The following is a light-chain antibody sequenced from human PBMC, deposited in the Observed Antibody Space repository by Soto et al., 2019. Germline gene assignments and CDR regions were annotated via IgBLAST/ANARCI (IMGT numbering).Light chain of an antibody. J-gene: IGLJ1*01. Sequence: QSALTQPPSASGSPGQSATISCTGTSSDVGFFNYVSWYQHHPGKVPRFLIYEVDKRPSGVPDRFSGSKSGNTAYLTISGLQVEDEADYFCSSFVDGSSYVFGTGTKVTVL. CDR2: EVD. V-gene: IGLV2-8*01. CDR3: SSFVDGSSYV. CDR1: SSDVGFFNY.